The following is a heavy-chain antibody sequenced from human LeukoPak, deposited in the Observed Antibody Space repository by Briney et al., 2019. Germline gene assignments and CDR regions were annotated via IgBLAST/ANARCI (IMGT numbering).Heavy chain of an antibody. J-gene: IGHJ4*02. CDR1: GFTFSSAW. CDR2: IKSKSDGGTT. CDR3: SPYAASGI. Sequence: GGSLRLSCAGSGFTFSSAWMSWVRQTPGKGLEWVGRIKSKSDGGTTDYAARVKGIFTISRDDSKNTVYLQMNSLETEDTAVFYCSPYAASGIWGQGTLVTVSS. V-gene: IGHV3-15*01. D-gene: IGHD2-2*01.